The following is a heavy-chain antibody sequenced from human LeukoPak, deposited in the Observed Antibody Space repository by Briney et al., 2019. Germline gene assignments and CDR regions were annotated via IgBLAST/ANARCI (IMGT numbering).Heavy chain of an antibody. J-gene: IGHJ5*02. Sequence: TSETLSLTCTVSGGSISSGGYYWSWIRQPPGKGLEWIGYIYHSGSTYYNPSLKSRGTISVDRSKNQFSLKLSSVTAADTAVYYCARARYSSSWYSNPGFDPWGQGTLVTVSS. CDR2: IYHSGST. V-gene: IGHV4-30-2*01. CDR3: ARARYSSSWYSNPGFDP. CDR1: GGSISSGGYY. D-gene: IGHD6-13*01.